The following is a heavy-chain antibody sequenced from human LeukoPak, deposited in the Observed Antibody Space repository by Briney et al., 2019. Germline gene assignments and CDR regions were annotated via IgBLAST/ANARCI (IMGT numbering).Heavy chain of an antibody. CDR1: GGTFSSYT. Sequence: SVKVSCKASGGTFSSYTISWVRQAPGQGLEWMGRIIPILGIANYAQKFQGRVTITADKSTSTAYMELSSLRSEDTAVYCCARQYYDFWSGYPSYFDYWGQGTLVTVSS. CDR3: ARQYYDFWSGYPSYFDY. J-gene: IGHJ4*02. CDR2: IIPILGIA. V-gene: IGHV1-69*02. D-gene: IGHD3-3*01.